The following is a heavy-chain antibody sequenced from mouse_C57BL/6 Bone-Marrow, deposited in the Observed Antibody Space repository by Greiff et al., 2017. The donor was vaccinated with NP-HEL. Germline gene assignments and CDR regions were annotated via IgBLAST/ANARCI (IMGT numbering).Heavy chain of an antibody. CDR2: IDPSDSET. CDR3: ARKGKGGAMDY. J-gene: IGHJ4*01. V-gene: IGHV1-52*01. Sequence: VQLQQPGAELVRPGSSVKLSCKASGYTFTSYWMHWVKQRPIQGLEWIGNIDPSDSETHYNQKFKDKATLTVDKSSSTAYMQLSSLTSEDSAVYYCARKGKGGAMDYWGQGTSVTVSS. CDR1: GYTFTSYW. D-gene: IGHD2-1*01.